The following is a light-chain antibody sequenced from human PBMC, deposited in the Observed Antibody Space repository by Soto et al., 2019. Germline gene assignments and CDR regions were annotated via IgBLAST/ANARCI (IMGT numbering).Light chain of an antibody. CDR3: SSYAGSNNLV. CDR1: SSDVGGYNY. V-gene: IGLV2-8*01. CDR2: EVS. Sequence: QSALTQPPSASVSPGQSVTISCTGTSSDVGGYNYVSWYQQHPGKVPKLMIYEVSKRPSGVPDRFSGSKSGNTASLTVSGLQAEDEADYYCSSYAGSNNLVFGGGTKLTVL. J-gene: IGLJ2*01.